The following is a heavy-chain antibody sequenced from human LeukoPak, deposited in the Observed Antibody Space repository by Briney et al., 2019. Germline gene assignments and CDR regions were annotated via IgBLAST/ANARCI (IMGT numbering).Heavy chain of an antibody. CDR3: ARVSNAVGQQPLDY. CDR1: GGSISSYY. J-gene: IGHJ4*02. Sequence: SETLSLTCTVSGGSISSYYWSWIRQPAGKGLEWIGRIYTRGSTSYNPSLKSRVTMSVDTSNNQISLNLNSVTAADTAVYYCARVSNAVGQQPLDYWGQGTLVTVSS. V-gene: IGHV4-4*07. D-gene: IGHD6-13*01. CDR2: IYTRGST.